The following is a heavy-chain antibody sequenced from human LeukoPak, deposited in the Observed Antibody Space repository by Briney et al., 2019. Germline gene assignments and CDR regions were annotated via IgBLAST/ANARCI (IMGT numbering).Heavy chain of an antibody. CDR3: ARGVSINGYSSSWYYPDAFDI. Sequence: SETLSLTCTVSGGSISSYYWSWIWQPPGKGLEWIGYIYYSGSTNYNPSLKSRVTISVDTSKNQFSLKLSSVTAADTAVYYCARGVSINGYSSSWYYPDAFDIWGQGTMVTVSS. CDR1: GGSISSYY. CDR2: IYYSGST. J-gene: IGHJ3*02. D-gene: IGHD6-13*01. V-gene: IGHV4-59*08.